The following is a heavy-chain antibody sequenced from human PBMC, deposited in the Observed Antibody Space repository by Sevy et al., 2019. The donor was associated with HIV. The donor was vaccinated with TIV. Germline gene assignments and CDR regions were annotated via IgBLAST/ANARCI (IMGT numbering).Heavy chain of an antibody. J-gene: IGHJ6*03. CDR1: GGSISSYY. V-gene: IGHV4-59*01. D-gene: IGHD6-13*01. CDR3: GRGGGSWYGGYYYYYMDV. Sequence: SETLSLTCTVSGGSISSYYWSWIRQPPGKGLEWIGYIYYSGSINYNPSLKSRVTISVDTSKNQFSLKLSSVTAADTAVYYGGRGGGSWYGGYYYYYMDVWGKGTTVTVSS. CDR2: IYYSGSI.